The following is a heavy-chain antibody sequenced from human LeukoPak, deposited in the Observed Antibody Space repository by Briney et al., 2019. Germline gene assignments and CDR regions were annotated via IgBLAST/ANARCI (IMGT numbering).Heavy chain of an antibody. CDR1: GYTFTGYY. CDR3: TRDTITGPYNWFDP. V-gene: IGHV1-2*02. CDR2: INCNSGTT. Sequence: GASVKVSCKASGYTFTGYYMHWVRQAPGQGLEWMGWINCNSGTTNYARRFQGRVTMTRDTSINSIYMELRRLRSDDTAMYYCTRDTITGPYNWFDPWGQGTLVTVSS. J-gene: IGHJ5*02. D-gene: IGHD5-24*01.